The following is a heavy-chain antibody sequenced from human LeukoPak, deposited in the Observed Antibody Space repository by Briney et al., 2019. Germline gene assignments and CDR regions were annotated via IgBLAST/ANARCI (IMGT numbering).Heavy chain of an antibody. CDR3: ARFLGSCWVNDAFDI. Sequence: SGPAQVKPTQTLTLTCTFSGFALSTSGMCVSWIRQPPGKGLEWIGEINHSGSTNYNPSLKSRVTISVDTSKKQFSLKLSSVTAADTAVYYCARFLGSCWVNDAFDIWGQGTMVTVSS. CDR2: INHSGST. CDR1: GFALSTSGM. J-gene: IGHJ3*02. V-gene: IGHV4-39*07. D-gene: IGHD2-15*01.